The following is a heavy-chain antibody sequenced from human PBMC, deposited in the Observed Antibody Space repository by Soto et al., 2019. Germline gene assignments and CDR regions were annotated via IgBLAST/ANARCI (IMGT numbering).Heavy chain of an antibody. V-gene: IGHV3-15*07. Sequence: LVESGGDLVKPGGSLRLSCVGSGFTFSNAWMNWVRQAPGKGVEWVGRIKSKVDGETIDYAAPVRGRFTISRDDSKNTVYLQMNSLNTEDTGVYYCAPGGYFFDYWGQGTLVTVSS. J-gene: IGHJ4*02. CDR3: APGGYFFDY. CDR2: IKSKVDGETI. CDR1: GFTFSNAW.